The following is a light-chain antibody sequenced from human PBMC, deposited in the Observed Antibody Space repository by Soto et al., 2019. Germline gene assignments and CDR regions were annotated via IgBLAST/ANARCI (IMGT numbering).Light chain of an antibody. Sequence: EIVLTQSPGTLSLSPGERATLSCRASQSVSSYLAWYQRKPGQAPRLLIYGASSRATGIPDRFSGSGSGTDFTLTISRLEPEDFAVYYCHQYGGSPQTFGQGTKV. CDR1: QSVSSY. CDR3: HQYGGSPQT. CDR2: GAS. V-gene: IGKV3-20*01. J-gene: IGKJ1*01.